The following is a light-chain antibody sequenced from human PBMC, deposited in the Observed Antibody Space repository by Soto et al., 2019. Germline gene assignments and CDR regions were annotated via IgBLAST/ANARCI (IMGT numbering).Light chain of an antibody. Sequence: DIRLTQSPSTLSAAVGDRVTITCRASQSIAIWLAWYHQKPGKAPKALIYDASPLESGVPSRFSGSGSGTEFTLTISSLQPDDVATYYCQKYGSYPWAFGQGTRVEI. CDR2: DAS. J-gene: IGKJ1*01. V-gene: IGKV1-5*01. CDR1: QSIAIW. CDR3: QKYGSYPWA.